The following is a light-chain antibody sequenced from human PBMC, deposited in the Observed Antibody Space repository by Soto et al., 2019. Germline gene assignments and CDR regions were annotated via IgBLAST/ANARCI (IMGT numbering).Light chain of an antibody. J-gene: IGKJ1*01. CDR2: GAS. CDR3: QQYSSSRT. V-gene: IGKV3-20*01. CDR1: QSVSSN. Sequence: EMVMTQSPATLSVSPGERATLSCRASQSVSSNLAWYQQKPGQAPRLLIYGASSRATGIPDRFSGSGSGTDFTLTISRLEPEDFAVYYCQQYSSSRTFGQGTKVDIK.